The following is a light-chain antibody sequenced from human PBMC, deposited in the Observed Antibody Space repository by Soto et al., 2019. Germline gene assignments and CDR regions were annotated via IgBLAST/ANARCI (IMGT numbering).Light chain of an antibody. Sequence: DIQMTQSPSSLSASVGDRVTITCRASQGIGDYLSWYQQKPGKVPKLLIYTSSTLQSGVPSRLSGSGSGKDYTLTISSMRPEDVATYYCQKHNGAPLTFGGGTKVDIK. J-gene: IGKJ4*01. V-gene: IGKV1-27*01. CDR2: TSS. CDR3: QKHNGAPLT. CDR1: QGIGDY.